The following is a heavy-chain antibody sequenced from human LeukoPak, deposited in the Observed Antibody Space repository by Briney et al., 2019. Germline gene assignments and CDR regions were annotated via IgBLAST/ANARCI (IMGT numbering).Heavy chain of an antibody. CDR1: GFTFDDYA. D-gene: IGHD2-15*01. V-gene: IGHV3-9*01. CDR2: ISWNSGSI. CDR3: ARDKPGHCSGGSCYSRGNWFDP. J-gene: IGHJ5*02. Sequence: QPGRSLRLSCAASGFTFDDYAMHWVRQAPGKGLEWVSGISWNSGSIGYADSVKGRFTISRDNAKNSLYLQMNSLRAEDTAVYYCARDKPGHCSGGSCYSRGNWFDPWGQGTLVTVSS.